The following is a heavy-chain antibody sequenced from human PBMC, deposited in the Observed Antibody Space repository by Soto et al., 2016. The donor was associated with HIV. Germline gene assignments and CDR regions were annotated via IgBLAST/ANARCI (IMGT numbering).Heavy chain of an antibody. CDR1: GFTVNSHY. CDR2: IYSGGST. J-gene: IGHJ4*02. Sequence: EVQLVESGGDLVQPGGPVKLSCVVSGFTVNSHYMSWIRQAPGKGLEWVSVIYSGGSTYYSESVKGRFSISRDTSKNTLYLQVSSLRVDDTAVYYCASGQSLPGSKIDNWGQGTLVTVSS. V-gene: IGHV3-66*01. D-gene: IGHD2-15*01. CDR3: ASGQSLPGSKIDN.